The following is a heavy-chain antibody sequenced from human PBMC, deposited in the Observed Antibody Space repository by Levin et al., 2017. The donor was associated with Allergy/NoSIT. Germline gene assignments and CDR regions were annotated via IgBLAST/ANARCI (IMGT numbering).Heavy chain of an antibody. V-gene: IGHV3-48*01. D-gene: IGHD3-9*01. CDR3: ARLRYFDWWDPDY. J-gene: IGHJ4*02. CDR1: GFTFSSYS. CDR2: ISSSSSTI. Sequence: GGSLRLSCAASGFTFSSYSMNWVRQAPGKGLEWVSYISSSSSTIYYADSVKGRFTISRDNAKNSLYLQMNSLRAEDTAVYYCARLRYFDWWDPDYWGQGTLVTVSS.